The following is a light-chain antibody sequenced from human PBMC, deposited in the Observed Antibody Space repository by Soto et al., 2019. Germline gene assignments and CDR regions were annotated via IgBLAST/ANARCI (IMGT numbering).Light chain of an antibody. Sequence: QAVVTQSPSASGTPGQRVTISCSGGSSNIGKNIVNWYQQLPGTAPKLLIYSNDQRPSGVPDRFSGSKSGTSASLAISGLQSEDEADYYCATWDDRLSAWVFGGGTKLTVL. CDR2: SND. V-gene: IGLV1-44*01. J-gene: IGLJ3*02. CDR1: SSNIGKNI. CDR3: ATWDDRLSAWV.